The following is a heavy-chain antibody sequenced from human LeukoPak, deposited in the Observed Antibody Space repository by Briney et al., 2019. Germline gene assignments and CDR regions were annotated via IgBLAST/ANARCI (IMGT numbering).Heavy chain of an antibody. CDR3: ANSDSSGLYPFYFDY. D-gene: IGHD3-22*01. CDR1: GFTFSHYA. V-gene: IGHV3-23*01. Sequence: GGSLRLSCAAPGFTFSHYAMSWARQAPGEGLEWVSTISGSGDSTYSADSVKGRLTISRDNSKNTVYLQMSSLRAEDTAVYYCANSDSSGLYPFYFDYWCQGSLATVSS. CDR2: ISGSGDST. J-gene: IGHJ4*02.